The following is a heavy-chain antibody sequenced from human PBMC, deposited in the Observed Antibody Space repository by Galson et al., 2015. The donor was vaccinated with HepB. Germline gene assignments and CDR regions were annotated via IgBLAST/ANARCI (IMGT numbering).Heavy chain of an antibody. J-gene: IGHJ4*02. CDR2: TFYRSTWYH. D-gene: IGHD3-9*01. CDR3: ARDVDWLV. Sequence: CAISGDSVSSDSAAWNWIRQSPSRGLEWLGRTFYRSTWYHEYAVSVVSRIVINPDTSKNQFSLQLTSVTPEDTAVYYCARDVDWLVWGQGNLVTASS. CDR1: GDSVSSDSAA. V-gene: IGHV6-1*01.